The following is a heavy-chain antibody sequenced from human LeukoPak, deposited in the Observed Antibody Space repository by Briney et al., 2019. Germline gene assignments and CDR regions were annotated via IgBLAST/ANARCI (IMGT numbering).Heavy chain of an antibody. V-gene: IGHV3-9*01. CDR3: AKDNRRHYTSGPNPDSLH. CDR1: GFTVSSNY. D-gene: IGHD6-19*01. CDR2: ISWNSGSI. Sequence: SLRLSCAASGFTVSSNYMSWVRQPPGKGLEWVSGISWNSGSIDYADSVKGRFTISRDNAKNSLYLQMNSLRVEDTAFYYCAKDNRRHYTSGPNPDSLHWGQGALVTVSS. J-gene: IGHJ1*01.